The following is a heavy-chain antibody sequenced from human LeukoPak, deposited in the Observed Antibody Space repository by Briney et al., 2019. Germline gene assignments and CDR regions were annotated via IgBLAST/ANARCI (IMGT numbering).Heavy chain of an antibody. D-gene: IGHD1-1*01. Sequence: SVKLSCKASGGTFSSYAISWVRHAPGQGLEWIGGIIPIFGTANYAQKFQGRVTITADKSTSTAYMELSSLRSEDTAVYYCARESTGTTPWFDPWGQGTLVTVSS. V-gene: IGHV1-69*06. CDR3: ARESTGTTPWFDP. CDR1: GGTFSSYA. CDR2: IIPIFGTA. J-gene: IGHJ5*02.